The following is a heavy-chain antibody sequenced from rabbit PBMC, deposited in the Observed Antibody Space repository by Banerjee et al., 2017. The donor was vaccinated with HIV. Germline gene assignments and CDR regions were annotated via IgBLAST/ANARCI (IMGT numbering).Heavy chain of an antibody. V-gene: IGHV1S40*01. Sequence: QSLEESGGDLVKPGASLTLTCTASGFSFSSSYYMCWVRQAPGKGLEWIACIYAGSSGSTYYASWAKGRFTISKTSSTTVTLQMTSLTAADTATYFCARHGVASSYYTYHLWGPGTLVTVS. CDR3: ARHGVASSYYTYHL. J-gene: IGHJ4*01. D-gene: IGHD8-1*01. CDR1: GFSFSSSYY. CDR2: IYAGSSGST.